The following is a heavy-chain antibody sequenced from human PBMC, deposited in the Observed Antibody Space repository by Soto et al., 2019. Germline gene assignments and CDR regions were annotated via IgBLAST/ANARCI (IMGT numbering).Heavy chain of an antibody. J-gene: IGHJ4*02. V-gene: IGHV3-23*01. D-gene: IGHD6-19*01. CDR2: MSGSGDST. Sequence: PGGSLRLSCAASGFTFSSYAMSWVRQAPGKGLEWVSVMSGSGDSTYYADSVKGRFTISRDSSRNTLYLQMNTLRAEDTAVYYCAKGFWAVAGTRYFDFWGQGTLVTVSS. CDR3: AKGFWAVAGTRYFDF. CDR1: GFTFSSYA.